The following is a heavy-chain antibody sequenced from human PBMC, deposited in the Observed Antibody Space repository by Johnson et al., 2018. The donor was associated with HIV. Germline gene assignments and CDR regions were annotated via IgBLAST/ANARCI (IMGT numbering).Heavy chain of an antibody. Sequence: QVQLVESGGGVVQPGRSLRLSCAASRFTFSSYAMHWVRQAPGKGLEWVAVISYDGSKRYYADSVRGRFTISRDNSKNTLYLQVNGLRVEDTAVYYCAREGRRDAFDIWGQGTMVTVSS. CDR2: ISYDGSKR. V-gene: IGHV3-30*01. CDR3: AREGRRDAFDI. J-gene: IGHJ3*02. CDR1: RFTFSSYA.